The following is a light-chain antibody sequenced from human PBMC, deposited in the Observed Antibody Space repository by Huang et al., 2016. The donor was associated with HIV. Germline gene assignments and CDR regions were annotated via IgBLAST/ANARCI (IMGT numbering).Light chain of an antibody. J-gene: IGKJ4*01. CDR1: QSVLYSSNNKNY. CDR3: QQYYSTPLT. CDR2: WAS. Sequence: DIVMTQSPDSLAVSLGERATINCKSSQSVLYSSNNKNYLAWYQQKPGQPPKLRIYWASTRESGVPDRFSGGGSGTDVTLTVSSLQAEDVAVYYCQQYYSTPLTFGGGTKVGIK. V-gene: IGKV4-1*01.